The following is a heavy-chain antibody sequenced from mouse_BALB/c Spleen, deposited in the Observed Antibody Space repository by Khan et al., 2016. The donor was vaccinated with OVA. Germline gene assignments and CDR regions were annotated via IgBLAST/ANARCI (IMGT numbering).Heavy chain of an antibody. CDR2: INYSGST. CDR3: ARDGSRYNYAMDY. V-gene: IGHV3-2*02. Sequence: EVQLQESGPGLVNPSQSLSLTCTVTGYSINSDYAWNWIRQFPGNKLEWMGYINYSGSTNYNPALKSRISITRDTSKNQFFLQLNSVTTEDTATYDCARDGSRYNYAMDYWGQGTSVTVSS. CDR1: GYSINSDYA. J-gene: IGHJ4*01. D-gene: IGHD1-1*01.